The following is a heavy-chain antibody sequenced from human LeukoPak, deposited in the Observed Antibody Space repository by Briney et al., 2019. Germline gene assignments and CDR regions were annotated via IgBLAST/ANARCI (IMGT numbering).Heavy chain of an antibody. CDR1: GFTVSSNY. CDR2: IYSGGST. CDR3: ARAAGYSSGWYGY. Sequence: PGGSLRLSCAASGFTVSSNYMSWVRQAPGKGLEWVSVIYSGGSTYYADSVKGRFTISRDNSKNTLYLQMNSLRAEDTAVYYCARAAGYSSGWYGYWGQGTLVTVSS. V-gene: IGHV3-53*01. D-gene: IGHD6-19*01. J-gene: IGHJ4*02.